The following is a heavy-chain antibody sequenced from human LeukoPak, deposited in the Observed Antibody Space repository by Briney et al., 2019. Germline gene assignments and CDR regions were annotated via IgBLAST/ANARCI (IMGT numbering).Heavy chain of an antibody. Sequence: GASVKVSCKASGYTFTSYGISWVRQAPGQGLEWMGWISAYYGNTNYAQKLQGRATMTTDTSTSTAYMELRSLRSDDTAVYYCARDEAPYYYDSSGYYPFDYWGQGTLVTVSS. CDR1: GYTFTSYG. CDR3: ARDEAPYYYDSSGYYPFDY. D-gene: IGHD3-22*01. CDR2: ISAYYGNT. V-gene: IGHV1-18*01. J-gene: IGHJ4*02.